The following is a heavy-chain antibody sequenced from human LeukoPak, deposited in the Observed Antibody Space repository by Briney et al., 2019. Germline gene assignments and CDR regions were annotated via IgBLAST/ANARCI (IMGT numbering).Heavy chain of an antibody. J-gene: IGHJ6*03. CDR3: AREVRAATPYYYYYYMDV. Sequence: NTSETLSLTCTVSGGSISSGSYYWSWIRQPAGKGLEWIGRIYTSGSTNYNPSLKSRVTISVDTSKNQFSLKLSSVTAADTAVYYCAREVRAATPYYYYYYMDVWGKGTTVTVSS. CDR2: IYTSGST. V-gene: IGHV4-61*02. D-gene: IGHD2-15*01. CDR1: GGSISSGSYY.